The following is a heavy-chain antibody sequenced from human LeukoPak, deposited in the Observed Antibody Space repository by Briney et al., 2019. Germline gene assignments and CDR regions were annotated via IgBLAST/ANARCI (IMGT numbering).Heavy chain of an antibody. CDR2: INPNSGGT. CDR3: ARVRITMVRGVISKNYGMDV. CDR1: GYTFTRYY. V-gene: IGHV1-2*02. D-gene: IGHD3-10*01. J-gene: IGHJ6*02. Sequence: ASVKVSCKASGYTFTRYYMHWVRQAPGQGLEWMGWINPNSGGTNYAQKFQGRVTMTRDTSISTAYMELSRLRSDDTTVYYCARVRITMVRGVISKNYGMDVWGQGTTVTVSS.